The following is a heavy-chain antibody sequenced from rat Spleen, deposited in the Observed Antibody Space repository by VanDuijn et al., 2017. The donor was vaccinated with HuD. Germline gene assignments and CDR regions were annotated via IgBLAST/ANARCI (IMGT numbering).Heavy chain of an antibody. J-gene: IGHJ2*01. V-gene: IGHV2-45*01. CDR3: ARADYSSYVLFDY. D-gene: IGHD1-2*01. CDR1: GFSLNSYN. CDR2: MWSGGST. Sequence: QVQLKESGPGLVQPSETLSLTCTVSGFSLNSYNVPWVRQPPGKGLEWMGVMWSGGSTDYNSDLKSRLSISRDTSKNQVFLKMNSLQSEDTTTYYCARADYSSYVLFDYWGQGVMVTVSS.